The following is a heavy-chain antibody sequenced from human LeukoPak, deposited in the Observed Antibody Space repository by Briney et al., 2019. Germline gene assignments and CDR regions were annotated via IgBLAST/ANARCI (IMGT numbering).Heavy chain of an antibody. Sequence: PGGSLRLSCAASGFTFSSYAVSWVRQAPGKGLEWVSSISGSGVATYSADSVKGRFTISRDNSKNTLYLRMSSLRAEDTAVYYCAKDWGYSSSQGYYFDYWGQGTLVTVSS. CDR3: AKDWGYSSSQGYYFDY. D-gene: IGHD6-13*01. CDR1: GFTFSSYA. CDR2: ISGSGVAT. V-gene: IGHV3-23*01. J-gene: IGHJ4*02.